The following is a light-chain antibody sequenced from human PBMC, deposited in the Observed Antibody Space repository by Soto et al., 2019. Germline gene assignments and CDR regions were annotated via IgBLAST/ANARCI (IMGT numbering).Light chain of an antibody. CDR1: QSISSW. Sequence: DIQMTQSPSTLSASVRRRLTITCPASQSISSWLALYQQKPGKAPKVLIYDASSLESGVPSRFSGSGSGTECTLTISSLKNDDVATYYCQHYNSYSEAFGQGPKVDIK. V-gene: IGKV1-5*01. CDR2: DAS. CDR3: QHYNSYSEA. J-gene: IGKJ1*01.